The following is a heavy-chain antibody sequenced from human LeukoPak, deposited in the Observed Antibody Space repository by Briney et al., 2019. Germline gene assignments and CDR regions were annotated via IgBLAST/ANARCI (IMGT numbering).Heavy chain of an antibody. CDR3: AKPRFLEWLLSYYFDY. Sequence: GGSLRLSCAASGFTFSSYGMHWVRQAPGKGLEWVAFIRYDGSNKYYADSVKGRFTISRDNSKNTLYLQMNSLGAEDTAVYYCAKPRFLEWLLSYYFDYWGQGTLVTVSS. CDR2: IRYDGSNK. CDR1: GFTFSSYG. J-gene: IGHJ4*02. D-gene: IGHD3-3*01. V-gene: IGHV3-30*02.